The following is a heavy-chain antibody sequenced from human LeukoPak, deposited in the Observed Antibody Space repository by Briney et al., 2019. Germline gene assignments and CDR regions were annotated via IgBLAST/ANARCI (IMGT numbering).Heavy chain of an antibody. CDR2: IYSGGST. D-gene: IGHD1-26*01. V-gene: IGHV3-53*01. Sequence: GGSLRLSCAASGFTVSSNYMSWVRQAPGKGLEWVSVIYSGGSTYYADSVKGRFTISRDNSKNTLYLQMNSLRAEDTAVYYCATTTSGSYWDAFDYWGQGTLVTVSS. CDR3: ATTTSGSYWDAFDY. J-gene: IGHJ4*02. CDR1: GFTVSSNY.